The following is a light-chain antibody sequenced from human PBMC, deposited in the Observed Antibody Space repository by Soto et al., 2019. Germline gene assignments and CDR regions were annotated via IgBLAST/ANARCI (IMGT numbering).Light chain of an antibody. V-gene: IGKV3-11*01. CDR3: QQRNNWPRIT. CDR2: DAS. Sequence: EVLMTQSPATLYLSPGERATLSCRASQSVGSYLAWYQQKPGQAPRLLIYDASKRATDIPTRFSGSGSGTDFTLTISSLEPEDFAVYYCQQRNNWPRITFGQGTRLEIK. J-gene: IGKJ5*01. CDR1: QSVGSY.